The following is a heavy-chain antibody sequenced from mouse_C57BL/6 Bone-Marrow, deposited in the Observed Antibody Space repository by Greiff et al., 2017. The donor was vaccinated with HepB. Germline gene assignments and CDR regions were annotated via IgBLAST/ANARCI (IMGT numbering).Heavy chain of an antibody. Sequence: QVQLQQPGAELVKPGASVKMSCKASGYTFTSYWITWVKQRPGQGLEWIGDIYPGSGSTNYNEKFKSKATLTVDTSSSTAYMQLSSLTSEDSAVYYCARTTVVAPRSDFDYWGQGTTLTVSS. V-gene: IGHV1-55*01. D-gene: IGHD1-1*01. CDR1: GYTFTSYW. J-gene: IGHJ2*01. CDR2: IYPGSGST. CDR3: ARTTVVAPRSDFDY.